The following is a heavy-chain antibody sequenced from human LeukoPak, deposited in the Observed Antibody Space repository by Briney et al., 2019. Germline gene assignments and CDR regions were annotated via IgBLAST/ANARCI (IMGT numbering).Heavy chain of an antibody. CDR2: IFGNGAGI. Sequence: GGSLRLSCTAPGFSLSIYAMNWVRQAPGKGLEWVSVIFGNGAGIKYADSAKGRFTISRDNAKNTLYLQMNSLRAEDTAVYYCAREREWELRVYYYYMDVWGKGTTVTVSS. CDR3: AREREWELRVYYYYMDV. D-gene: IGHD1-26*01. J-gene: IGHJ6*03. V-gene: IGHV3-23*01. CDR1: GFSLSIYA.